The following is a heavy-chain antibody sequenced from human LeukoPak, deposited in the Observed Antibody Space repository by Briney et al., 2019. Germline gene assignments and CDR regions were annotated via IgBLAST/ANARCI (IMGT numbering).Heavy chain of an antibody. D-gene: IGHD2-21*02. J-gene: IGHJ4*02. Sequence: SETLSLTCGVYGGSFSGYYWSWIRQHPGKGLEWIGYIYYSGSTYYNPSLKSRVTISVDTSKNQFSLKLSSVTAADTAVYYCARSRPYCGGDCPLDFDYWGQGTLVTVSS. CDR3: ARSRPYCGGDCPLDFDY. V-gene: IGHV4-31*11. CDR1: GGSFSGYY. CDR2: IYYSGST.